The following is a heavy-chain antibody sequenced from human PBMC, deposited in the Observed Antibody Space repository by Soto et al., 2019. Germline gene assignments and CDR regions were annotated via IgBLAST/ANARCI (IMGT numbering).Heavy chain of an antibody. D-gene: IGHD3-10*01. CDR3: ARLNYYGSGSYPSDY. CDR2: IYYSGST. CDR1: GGSISSYY. Sequence: SETLSLTCTVSGGSISSYYWSWIRQPPGKGLEWIGYIYYSGSTNYNPSLKSRVTISVDTSKNQFSLKLSSVTAADTAVYYCARLNYYGSGSYPSDYWGQGTLVTVSS. J-gene: IGHJ4*02. V-gene: IGHV4-59*01.